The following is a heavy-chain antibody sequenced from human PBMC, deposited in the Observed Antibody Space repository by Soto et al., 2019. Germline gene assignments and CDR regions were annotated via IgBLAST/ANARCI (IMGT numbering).Heavy chain of an antibody. CDR1: GGTFSSYA. D-gene: IGHD4-4*01. V-gene: IGHV1-69*06. CDR2: IIPIFGTA. CDR3: ARGGTTVTTYGYYYGMDV. J-gene: IGHJ6*02. Sequence: QVQLVQSGAEVKKPGSSVKVSCKASGGTFSSYAISWVRQAPGQGLEWMGGIIPIFGTANYAQKFQGRVTITADKSTSTAYMELSSLRSEDTAVYYCARGGTTVTTYGYYYGMDVWGQGTTVTVSS.